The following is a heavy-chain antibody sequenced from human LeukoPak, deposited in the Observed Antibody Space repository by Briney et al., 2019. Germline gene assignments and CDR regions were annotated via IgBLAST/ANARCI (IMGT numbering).Heavy chain of an antibody. V-gene: IGHV1-69*04. Sequence: SVKVSCKASGGTFSSYAISWVPQAAGQGLEWMGRIIPILGIANYAQKFQGRVTITADKSTSTAYMELSSLRSEDTAVYYCASLRSYDSRSPFDYWGQGTLVTVSS. CDR2: IIPILGIA. D-gene: IGHD3-22*01. CDR3: ASLRSYDSRSPFDY. CDR1: GGTFSSYA. J-gene: IGHJ4*02.